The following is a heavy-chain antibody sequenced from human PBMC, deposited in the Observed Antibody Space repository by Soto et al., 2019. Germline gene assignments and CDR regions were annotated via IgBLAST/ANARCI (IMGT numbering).Heavy chain of an antibody. CDR1: GFTFSTYG. CDR2: IWFDGSDK. V-gene: IGHV3-33*01. D-gene: IGHD2-2*01. J-gene: IGHJ3*02. CDR3: ARLYCKSSSCYSAGAFDI. Sequence: GSLRLSCAASGFTFSTYGMHCVRQAPGKGLEWVALIWFDGSDKYYADSVKGRFTISRDNSKNTLYLQMSSLRAEDTAVYYCARLYCKSSSCYSAGAFDIRGEGTVVTVSS.